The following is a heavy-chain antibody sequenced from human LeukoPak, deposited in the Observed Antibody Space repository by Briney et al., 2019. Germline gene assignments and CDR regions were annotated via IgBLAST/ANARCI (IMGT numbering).Heavy chain of an antibody. D-gene: IGHD3-22*01. CDR1: GGSFSGYY. CDR3: ARVTSRGQITMIVVAFDY. CDR2: INHSGST. V-gene: IGHV4-34*01. J-gene: IGHJ4*02. Sequence: SETLSLTCAVYGGSFSGYYWSWIRQPPGKGLEWIGEINHSGSTNYNPSLKSQVTISVDTSKNQFSLKLSSVTAADTAVYYCARVTSRGQITMIVVAFDYWGQGTLVTVSS.